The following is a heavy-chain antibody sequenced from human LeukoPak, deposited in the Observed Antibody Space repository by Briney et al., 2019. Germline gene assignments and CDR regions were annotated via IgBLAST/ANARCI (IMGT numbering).Heavy chain of an antibody. CDR3: AKGGVVVVAAIDY. Sequence: GGSLRLSCAASGFTFSSYGMSWVRQAPGKGLEWVSAISGSGGSTYYADSVKGRFTISRDNSKNTLYLQMNSLRAEDAAVYYCAKGGVVVVAAIDYWGQGTLVTVSS. D-gene: IGHD2-15*01. CDR2: ISGSGGST. CDR1: GFTFSSYG. V-gene: IGHV3-23*01. J-gene: IGHJ4*02.